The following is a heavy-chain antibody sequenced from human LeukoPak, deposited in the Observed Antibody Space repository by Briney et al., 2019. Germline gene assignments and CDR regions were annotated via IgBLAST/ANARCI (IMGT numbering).Heavy chain of an antibody. J-gene: IGHJ4*02. CDR2: IYYSGGT. V-gene: IGHV4-59*01. D-gene: IGHD3-22*01. Sequence: PSETLSLTCTVSGGSISSYYWSWIRQPPGKGLEWMGYIYYSGGTNYNPSLKSRVTISVDTSKNQFSLKLNSVTAADTAVYYCARSSDSYDSSGYYSYYFDYWGQGTLVTVSS. CDR3: ARSSDSYDSSGYYSYYFDY. CDR1: GGSISSYY.